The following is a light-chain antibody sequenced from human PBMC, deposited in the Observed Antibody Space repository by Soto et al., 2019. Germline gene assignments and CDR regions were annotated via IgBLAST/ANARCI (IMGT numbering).Light chain of an antibody. V-gene: IGKV1D-12*01. Sequence: DIQMTQSPSSVSASVGDRVTFTCRASQGISSWLAWYQQKPGKAPKLLIYAASTLQGAVPSRFIGRGSGTDFSLTISSLQPEDFATYYCQQTNIFPYTFGQGTKLESK. CDR3: QQTNIFPYT. CDR1: QGISSW. CDR2: AAS. J-gene: IGKJ2*01.